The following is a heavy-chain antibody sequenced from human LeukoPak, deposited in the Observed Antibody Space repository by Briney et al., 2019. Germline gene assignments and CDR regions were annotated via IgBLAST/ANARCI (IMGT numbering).Heavy chain of an antibody. D-gene: IGHD4-17*01. CDR1: GGSFSGYY. CDR3: ARGFYTATTDGMDV. Sequence: SETLSLTCAVYGGSFSGYYWSWIRQPPGKGLEWIGEINHSGSTNYNPSLKSRVTISVDTSKNQFSLKLSSVTAADTAVYYCARGFYTATTDGMDVWGQGTTVTVSS. CDR2: INHSGST. J-gene: IGHJ6*02. V-gene: IGHV4-34*01.